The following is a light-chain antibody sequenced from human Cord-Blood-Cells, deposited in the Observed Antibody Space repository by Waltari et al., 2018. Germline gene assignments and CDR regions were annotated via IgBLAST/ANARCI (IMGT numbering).Light chain of an antibody. CDR3: SSDTSSSTLYV. CDR2: DVS. CDR1: SSDVGGYNY. J-gene: IGLJ1*01. Sequence: QTALTPPASVSGSPGQSIPIYCTGPSSDVGGYNYDSWYQQHPGKAPKLMIYDVSNRPAAVPSRCSDSKSANTASLTSSGRQVEDEADYCGSSDTSSSTLYVHGTATKVTVL. V-gene: IGLV2-14*01.